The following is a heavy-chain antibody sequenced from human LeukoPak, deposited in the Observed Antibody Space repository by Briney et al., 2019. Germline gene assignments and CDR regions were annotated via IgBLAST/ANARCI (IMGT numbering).Heavy chain of an antibody. V-gene: IGHV3-30-3*01. CDR2: ISYDGSKK. CDR3: ARDSSDY. CDR1: GLTFSRYA. J-gene: IGHJ4*02. Sequence: PGTSLRLSCAVSGLTFSRYAMHCVRQAPGKGLEWVAVISYDGSKKADSVKGRFTISRDNSKNTLYLQMTSLRAEDTAVYYCARDSSDYWGQGTLVTVSS.